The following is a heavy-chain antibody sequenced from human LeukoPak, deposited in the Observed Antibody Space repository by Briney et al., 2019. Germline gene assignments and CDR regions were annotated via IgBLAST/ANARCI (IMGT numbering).Heavy chain of an antibody. CDR3: ARDRWLQPYYYYYYMDV. CDR2: INPSGGST. D-gene: IGHD5-24*01. CDR1: GYTFTSYY. J-gene: IGHJ6*03. Sequence: ASVKVSCKASGYTFTSYYMHWVRQAPGQGFEWMGIINPSGGSTSYAQKFQGRVTMTRDTSTSTVYMELSSLRSEDTAVYYCARDRWLQPYYYYYYMDVWGKGTTVTISS. V-gene: IGHV1-46*01.